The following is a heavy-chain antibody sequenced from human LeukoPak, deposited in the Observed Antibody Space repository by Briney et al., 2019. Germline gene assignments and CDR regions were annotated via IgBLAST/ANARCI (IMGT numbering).Heavy chain of an antibody. CDR1: GGSISSYY. Sequence: PSETLSLTCTVSGGSISSYYWSWIWQPPGKGLEWIGYIYYSGSTNYNPSLKSRVTISVDTSKNQFSLKLSSVTAADTAVYYCARPTPWLPEAPYFDYWGQGTLVTVSS. D-gene: IGHD5-12*01. CDR3: ARPTPWLPEAPYFDY. V-gene: IGHV4-59*12. J-gene: IGHJ4*02. CDR2: IYYSGST.